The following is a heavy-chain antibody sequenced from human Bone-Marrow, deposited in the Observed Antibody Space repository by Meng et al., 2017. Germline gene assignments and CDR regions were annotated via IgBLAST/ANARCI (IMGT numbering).Heavy chain of an antibody. V-gene: IGHV3-66*02. Sequence: VEAWGGLVQPGESLRLSCASSGFTVTGCHMTWVRQALGKGLGGVSVIYSGGVPYYADSVKGRFTISRDNSNNRVYLQMNSLRPDDTAVYYCARGGYYYETSGPDYWGQGTLVTVSS. CDR2: IYSGGVP. D-gene: IGHD3-22*01. CDR3: ARGGYYYETSGPDY. CDR1: GFTVTGCH. J-gene: IGHJ4*02.